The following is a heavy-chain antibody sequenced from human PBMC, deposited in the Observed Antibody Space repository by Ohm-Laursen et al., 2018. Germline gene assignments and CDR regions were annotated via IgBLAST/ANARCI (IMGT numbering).Heavy chain of an antibody. CDR3: ATLKGAPYFDY. J-gene: IGHJ4*02. V-gene: IGHV3-33*01. CDR2: IWYDGSNK. D-gene: IGHD3-16*01. CDR1: GFTYSSHR. Sequence: SLRLSRAASGFTYSSHRMYRVRQAPGTGLEWVEVIWYDGSNKYYADSVKGRFTISRDNSKNTLYLQMNSLRAEDTAVYYCATLKGAPYFDYWGQGTLVTVSS.